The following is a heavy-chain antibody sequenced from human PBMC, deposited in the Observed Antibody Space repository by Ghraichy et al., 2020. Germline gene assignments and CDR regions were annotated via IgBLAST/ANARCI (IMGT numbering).Heavy chain of an antibody. D-gene: IGHD6-13*01. CDR1: GGSISSSSYY. V-gene: IGHV4-39*07. CDR2: IYYSGST. J-gene: IGHJ5*02. Sequence: SETLSLTCTVSGGSISSSSYYWGWIRQPPGKGLEWIGSIYYSGSTYYNPSLKSRVTISVDTSKNQFSLKLSSVTAADTAVYYCARLQRQQLVRGWFDPWGQGTLVTVSS. CDR3: ARLQRQQLVRGWFDP.